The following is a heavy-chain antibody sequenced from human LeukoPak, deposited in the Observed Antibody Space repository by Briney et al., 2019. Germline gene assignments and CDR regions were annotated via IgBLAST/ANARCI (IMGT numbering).Heavy chain of an antibody. D-gene: IGHD6-25*01. V-gene: IGHV3-23*01. CDR3: ARDPPRAAWVFDY. J-gene: IGHJ4*02. Sequence: PGGSLRLSCAASGFTFSSYAMSWIRQAPGKGLEWLSAITSGGGTTYYAGSVKGRFTISRDNSKNTLYLQMNSLRAEDTAVYYCARDPPRAAWVFDYWGQGTLVSVSS. CDR2: ITSGGGTT. CDR1: GFTFSSYA.